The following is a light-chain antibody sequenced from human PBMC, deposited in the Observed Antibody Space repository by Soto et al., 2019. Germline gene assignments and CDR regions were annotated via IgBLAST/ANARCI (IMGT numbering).Light chain of an antibody. Sequence: EIVLTQSPATLSLSPGQRATLSCRASQSVKTFLVWYQHRPGQAPRLLIYDASNRATGIPARFSGSGSGTDFTLTISSLEPEDFAVYYCQQRSNWPPITFGQGTRLEIK. CDR1: QSVKTF. CDR3: QQRSNWPPIT. V-gene: IGKV3-11*01. CDR2: DAS. J-gene: IGKJ5*01.